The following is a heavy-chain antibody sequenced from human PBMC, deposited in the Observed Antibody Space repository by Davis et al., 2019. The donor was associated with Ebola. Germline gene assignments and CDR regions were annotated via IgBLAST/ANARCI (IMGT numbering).Heavy chain of an antibody. V-gene: IGHV3-21*05. CDR1: GFTFNSYG. D-gene: IGHD3-3*01. J-gene: IGHJ6*02. CDR3: ARSFTTRKYYYGMDV. CDR2: ISSSSSYT. Sequence: GESLKISCGTSGFTFNSYGMNWVRQAPGKGLEWVSYISSSSSYTNYADSVKGRFTISRDNAKKSLYLQMNSLRAEDTAVYYCARSFTTRKYYYGMDVWGQGTTVTVSS.